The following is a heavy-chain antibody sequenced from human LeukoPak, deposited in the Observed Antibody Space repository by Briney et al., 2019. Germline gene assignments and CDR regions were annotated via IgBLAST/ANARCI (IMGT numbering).Heavy chain of an antibody. CDR1: GYTFTSYD. V-gene: IGHV1-2*02. Sequence: ASVKVSCKASGYTFTSYDINWVRQATGQGLEWMGWMNPNSGGTNYAQKFQGRVTMTRDTSISTAYMELSRLRSDDTAVYYCARQKLGYCSGGSCYSGWFDPWGQGTLVTVSS. CDR2: MNPNSGGT. J-gene: IGHJ5*02. CDR3: ARQKLGYCSGGSCYSGWFDP. D-gene: IGHD2-15*01.